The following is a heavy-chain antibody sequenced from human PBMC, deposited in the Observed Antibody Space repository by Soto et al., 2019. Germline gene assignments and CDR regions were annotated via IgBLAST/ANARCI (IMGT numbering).Heavy chain of an antibody. CDR2: IYHTGFT. J-gene: IGHJ4*02. D-gene: IGHD1-20*01. CDR1: GYAISSGFY. V-gene: IGHV4-38-2*01. CDR3: ASSQKGYNWNYFDH. Sequence: PSETLSLTCDVSGYAISSGFYWAWIRQPPGKRLEWIGNIYHTGFTSYNPSLESRVSVSVDTSKNQSSLKVSAVTAADTAVYYCASSQKGYNWNYFDHWGQGALVTVSS.